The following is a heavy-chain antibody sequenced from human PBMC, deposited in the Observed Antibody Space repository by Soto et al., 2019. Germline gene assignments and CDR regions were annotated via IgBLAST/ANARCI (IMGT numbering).Heavy chain of an antibody. Sequence: SETLSLTCAGNGGSFSGYYWSWIRQPPGRGLEWIGEINHSGRTNLNPSLKSRVSTSVDTSKNHFSLRLSSVTAADTAVYYCFGVLAATLDYWGQGTRVTVSS. CDR1: GGSFSGYY. D-gene: IGHD2-21*02. J-gene: IGHJ4*01. CDR2: INHSGRT. V-gene: IGHV4-34*01. CDR3: FGVLAATLDY.